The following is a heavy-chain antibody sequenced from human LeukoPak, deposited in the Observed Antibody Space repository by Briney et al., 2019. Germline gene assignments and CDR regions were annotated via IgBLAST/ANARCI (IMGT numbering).Heavy chain of an antibody. CDR1: GGSISSYY. CDR3: ARDQGGYSSSWYGGRFDP. Sequence: SETLSLTCTVSGGSISSYYWSWIRQPARKGLEWIGRIYTSGSTNYNPSLKSRVTMSVDTSKNQFSLKLSSVTAADTAVYYCARDQGGYSSSWYGGRFDPWGQGTLVTVSS. D-gene: IGHD6-13*01. J-gene: IGHJ5*02. CDR2: IYTSGST. V-gene: IGHV4-4*07.